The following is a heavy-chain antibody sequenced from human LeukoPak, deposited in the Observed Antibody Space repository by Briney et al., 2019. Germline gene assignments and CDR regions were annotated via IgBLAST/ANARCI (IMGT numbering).Heavy chain of an antibody. CDR2: ISSSSTYI. CDR3: ARESIIGTTLSYYFDY. D-gene: IGHD1-20*01. Sequence: PWGSLRLSCAASGCTFSSYSRNWLRQAPGKGLEWVSSISSSSTYIYYADSENGRTTIFRDNDKNLLYLQMNSLRGEDTAVYYCARESIIGTTLSYYFDYWGKGTLVPVSS. V-gene: IGHV3-21*01. CDR1: GCTFSSYS. J-gene: IGHJ4*02.